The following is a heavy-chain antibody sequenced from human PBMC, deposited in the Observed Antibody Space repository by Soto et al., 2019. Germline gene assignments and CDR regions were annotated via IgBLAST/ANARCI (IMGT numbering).Heavy chain of an antibody. V-gene: IGHV3-15*07. Sequence: PGGSLRLSCAASGFTFSNAWMNWVRQAPGKGLEWVGRIKSKTDGGTTDYAAPVKGRFTISRDDSKNTLYLQMNSLKTEDTAVYYFTTGVSHRAYYYGMDVWGQGTTVTVSS. CDR3: TTGVSHRAYYYGMDV. D-gene: IGHD3-10*01. CDR1: GFTFSNAW. J-gene: IGHJ6*02. CDR2: IKSKTDGGTT.